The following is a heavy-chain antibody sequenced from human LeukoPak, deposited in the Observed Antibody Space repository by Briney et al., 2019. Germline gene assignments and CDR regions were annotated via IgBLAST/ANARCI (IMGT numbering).Heavy chain of an antibody. J-gene: IGHJ5*02. CDR1: GGSFSGYY. CDR2: INHSGST. V-gene: IGHV4-34*01. D-gene: IGHD6-19*01. Sequence: KPSETLSLTCAVYGGSFSGYYWSWIRQPPGKGLEWIGEINHSGSTNYNPSLKSRVTISVDTSKNQFSLKLSSVTAADTAVYYCARGSGIAVAGPSGGWFDPWGQGTLVTVSS. CDR3: ARGSGIAVAGPSGGWFDP.